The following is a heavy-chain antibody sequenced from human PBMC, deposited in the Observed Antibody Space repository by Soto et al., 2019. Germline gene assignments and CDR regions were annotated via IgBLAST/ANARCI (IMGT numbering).Heavy chain of an antibody. J-gene: IGHJ4*02. CDR2: IYYSGST. CDR3: ARIPPEGTVDY. Sequence: SETLSLTCTVSGGSISSYYWSWIRQPPGKGLEWIGYIYYSGSTNYNPSLKSRVTISVDTSKNQFSLKLSSVTAADTAVYYCARIPPEGTVDYWGQGTLVTVSS. D-gene: IGHD1-1*01. CDR1: GGSISSYY. V-gene: IGHV4-59*01.